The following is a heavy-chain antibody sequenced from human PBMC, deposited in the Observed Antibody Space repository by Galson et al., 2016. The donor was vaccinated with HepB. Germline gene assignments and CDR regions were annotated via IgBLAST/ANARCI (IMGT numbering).Heavy chain of an antibody. Sequence: SLRLSCAASGFSFSDFSMIWVRQAPGKGLEWLSFIGNGGTTIYYADSVKGRFTVSRDDAKNSLHLQMGSLRDDDTAVYFCARDVMTTRFDSWGQGTLVTVSS. CDR3: ARDVMTTRFDS. CDR1: GFSFSDFS. D-gene: IGHD1-14*01. V-gene: IGHV3-48*02. CDR2: IGNGGTTI. J-gene: IGHJ4*02.